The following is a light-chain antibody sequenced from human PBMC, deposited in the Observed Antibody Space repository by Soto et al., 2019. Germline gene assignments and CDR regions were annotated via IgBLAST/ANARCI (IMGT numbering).Light chain of an antibody. Sequence: DIQITQSPSSLSASVGYRVTMTCRATQSISSYLNWYQQKPGKAPKLLIYAASSLQSGVPSRFSGCGSGTDFTLTISSLQPEDFATYYCQQSYSTPWTFGQGTKVDIK. CDR3: QQSYSTPWT. CDR2: AAS. CDR1: QSISSY. V-gene: IGKV1-39*01. J-gene: IGKJ1*01.